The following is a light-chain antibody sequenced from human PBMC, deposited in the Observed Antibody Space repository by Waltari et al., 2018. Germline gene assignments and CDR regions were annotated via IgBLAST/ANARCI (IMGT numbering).Light chain of an antibody. CDR2: QVS. V-gene: IGKV2-30*02. CDR3: RQGTHLPYS. CDR1: QSLVHSDGKTY. Sequence: DVVMTQSPLSLPITPGQPASISCRSSQSLVHSDGKTYLSWYHQKPGQPPRRLIYQVSNRDSGVPDRFSGSGAGTDFTLKISRVEAEDVGLYYCRQGTHLPYSFGQGTKVEIK. J-gene: IGKJ2*03.